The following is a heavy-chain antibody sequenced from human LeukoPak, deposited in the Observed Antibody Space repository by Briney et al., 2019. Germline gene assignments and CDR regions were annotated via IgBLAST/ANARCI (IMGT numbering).Heavy chain of an antibody. D-gene: IGHD3-22*01. J-gene: IGHJ4*02. Sequence: KPSETLSLTCTVSGGSVSSYYWSWFRQPAGKGLEWIGRIYTSGSTNYNPSLKSRVTMSLDTSKNHFSLNLRSVTAADTAVYFCATDDYDSAVYSYWGQGTLVTVSS. CDR2: IYTSGST. V-gene: IGHV4-4*07. CDR1: GGSVSSYY. CDR3: ATDDYDSAVYSY.